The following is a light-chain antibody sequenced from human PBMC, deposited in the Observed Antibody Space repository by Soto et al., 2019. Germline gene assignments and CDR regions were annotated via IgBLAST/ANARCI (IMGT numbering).Light chain of an antibody. CDR1: SSDVGGYNY. CDR2: DVN. CDR3: GSYTRGNTVV. Sequence: QSVLTQPASVSGSPGQSITTSCTGTSSDVGGYNYVSWYQQHPGKAPKLIIYDVNNRPSGVSNRFSGSKSGNTASLTISGLQAEDEADYYCGSYTRGNTVVFGGGTQLTVL. J-gene: IGLJ2*01. V-gene: IGLV2-14*01.